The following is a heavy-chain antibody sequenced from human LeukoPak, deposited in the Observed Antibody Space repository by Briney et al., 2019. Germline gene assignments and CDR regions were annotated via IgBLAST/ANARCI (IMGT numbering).Heavy chain of an antibody. Sequence: GESLKISCKGSGYSFTSYWITWVRQMPGKALECMGRIDPSDSYTNYSPSLQGHVTISADKSSSTANLQWSSLKASDTAIYYCARLSSSTSLIDYWGQGTLVTVSS. CDR3: ARLSSSTSLIDY. V-gene: IGHV5-10-1*01. CDR1: GYSFTSYW. J-gene: IGHJ4*02. D-gene: IGHD2-2*01. CDR2: IDPSDSYT.